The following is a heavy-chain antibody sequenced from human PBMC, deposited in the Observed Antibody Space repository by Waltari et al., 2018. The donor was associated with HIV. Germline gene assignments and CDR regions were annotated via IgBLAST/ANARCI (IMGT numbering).Heavy chain of an antibody. D-gene: IGHD4-4*01. V-gene: IGHV4-39*01. CDR3: SRHSQTALTADY. J-gene: IGHJ4*02. CDR1: GGPILRSHYS. CDR2: IYSSGST. Sequence: QLQLQGSGPGLVTPSETLSLTCTVSGGPILRSHYSWGWIRQPPGKGLEWIGIIYSSGSTYYNPSLNSRVTMSVDTSKNQFSLKLSSVTAADTALYYCSRHSQTALTADYWGQGTLITVSA.